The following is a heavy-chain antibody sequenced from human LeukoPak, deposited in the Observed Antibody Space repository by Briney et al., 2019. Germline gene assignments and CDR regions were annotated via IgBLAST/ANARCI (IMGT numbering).Heavy chain of an antibody. Sequence: GGSLRLSCAASGFTFITYSMNWVRQAPGKGLEWVSYISSSSSTIYYADSVKGRFTISRDNAKNSLYLQMNSLRAEDTAVYYCARGGDCGGDCYSYYFDYWGQGTLVTVSS. CDR1: GFTFITYS. D-gene: IGHD2-21*02. J-gene: IGHJ4*02. V-gene: IGHV3-48*04. CDR2: ISSSSSTI. CDR3: ARGGDCGGDCYSYYFDY.